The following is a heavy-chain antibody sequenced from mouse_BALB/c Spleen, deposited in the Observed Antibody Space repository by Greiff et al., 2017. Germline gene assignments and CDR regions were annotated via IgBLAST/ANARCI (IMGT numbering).Heavy chain of an antibody. Sequence: EVMLVESGGGLVQPGGSLKLSCAASGFTFSSFGMHWVRQAPEKGLEWVAYISSGSSTIYYADTVKGRFTISRDNPKNTLFLQMTSLRSEDTAMYYCARSPYGNYGYAMDYWGQGTSVTVSS. CDR3: ARSPYGNYGYAMDY. CDR1: GFTFSSFG. CDR2: ISSGSSTI. V-gene: IGHV5-17*02. D-gene: IGHD2-10*02. J-gene: IGHJ4*01.